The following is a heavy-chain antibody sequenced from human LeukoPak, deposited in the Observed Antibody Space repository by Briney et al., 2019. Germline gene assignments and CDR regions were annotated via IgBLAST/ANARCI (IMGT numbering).Heavy chain of an antibody. D-gene: IGHD3-3*01. CDR2: IYSGGST. J-gene: IGHJ3*02. V-gene: IGHV3-66*01. CDR3: ARGSRLGVVERDAFDI. Sequence: GGSLRLSCAASEFSVGSNYMTWVRQAPGKGLEWVSLIYSGGSTYYADSVKGRFTISRDNSKNTLYLQMNSLRAEDTAVYYCARGSRLGVVERDAFDIWGQGTMVTVSS. CDR1: EFSVGSNY.